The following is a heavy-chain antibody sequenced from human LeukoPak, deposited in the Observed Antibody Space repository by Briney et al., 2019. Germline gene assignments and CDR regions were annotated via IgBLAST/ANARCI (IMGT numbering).Heavy chain of an antibody. Sequence: PGRSLRLSCAASRFTFSTYGMHWVRQAPGKGLEWVAVIWYDGSNKFYADSVKGRFTISRDNSKNTLYLQLNSLRAEDTAVYYCVRARADYGNNRDWFDPWGQGTLVTVSS. J-gene: IGHJ5*02. D-gene: IGHD4-17*01. CDR1: RFTFSTYG. CDR3: VRARADYGNNRDWFDP. V-gene: IGHV3-33*01. CDR2: IWYDGSNK.